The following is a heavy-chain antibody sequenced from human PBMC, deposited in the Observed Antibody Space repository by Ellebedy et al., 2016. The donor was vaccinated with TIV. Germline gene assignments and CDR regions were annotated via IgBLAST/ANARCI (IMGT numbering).Heavy chain of an antibody. CDR3: ARARSGGRLHTPDY. Sequence: AASVKVSCKASGYTFSDYYMHWVRQAPGQGLEWMGIINPSGCSTTYAQNLQGRVTLTRDTSTPKVYLELSSLRSEDTAVYYCARARSGGRLHTPDYWGQGTLVIVSS. CDR1: GYTFSDYY. D-gene: IGHD6-19*01. CDR2: INPSGCST. J-gene: IGHJ4*02. V-gene: IGHV1-46*04.